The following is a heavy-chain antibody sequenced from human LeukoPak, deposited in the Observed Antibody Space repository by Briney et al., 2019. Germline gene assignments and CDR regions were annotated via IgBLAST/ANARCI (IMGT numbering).Heavy chain of an antibody. CDR1: GFTFSDYW. Sequence: GGSLRLSCAASGFTFSDYWMHWVRQAPGKGLVLVSRIKSDGSSRNYADSVKGRVTISRDNAKNTLYLQMNSLRPEDTAVYFCASSVVAAIDYWGQGTLVTVSS. J-gene: IGHJ4*02. D-gene: IGHD2-15*01. CDR3: ASSVVAAIDY. V-gene: IGHV3-74*01. CDR2: IKSDGSSR.